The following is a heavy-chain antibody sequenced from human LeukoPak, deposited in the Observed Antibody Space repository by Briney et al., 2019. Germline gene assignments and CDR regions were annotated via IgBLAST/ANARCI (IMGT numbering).Heavy chain of an antibody. CDR3: ARHRLFDTTGYYYDFDY. Sequence: SETLSLTCAVSGYPISNGYYWGWIRQPPGKGLEWIGSIYYSGNTYDNPSLKSRVTLSLDTSKNQFSLRLSSVTASDTAVYYCARHRLFDTTGYYYDFDYWGQGTLVTVSS. CDR1: GYPISNGYY. J-gene: IGHJ4*02. V-gene: IGHV4-38-2*01. CDR2: IYYSGNT. D-gene: IGHD3-22*01.